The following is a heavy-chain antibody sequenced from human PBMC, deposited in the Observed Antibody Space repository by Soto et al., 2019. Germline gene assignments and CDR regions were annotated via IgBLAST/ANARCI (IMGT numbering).Heavy chain of an antibody. Sequence: QLEESGGGLVKPEGSLRLSCAASGFTFSDYYMSWIRQAPGKGLEWVAYISSSGSIIKYGDSMKGRFTISRDNSKNTLYSQVNSLRVEDTGVYYCARDAEGMDVWGQGTTVIVSS. CDR2: ISSSGSII. CDR1: GFTFSDYY. CDR3: ARDAEGMDV. J-gene: IGHJ6*02. V-gene: IGHV3-11*01.